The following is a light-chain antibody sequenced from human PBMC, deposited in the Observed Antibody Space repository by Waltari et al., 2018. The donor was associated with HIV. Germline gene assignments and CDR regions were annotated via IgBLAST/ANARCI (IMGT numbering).Light chain of an antibody. V-gene: IGLV2-23*01. Sequence: QSALTQPAAMPGPPGQPTPTPSTGTTSDIVNFNLVSGYQQYPGKAPQLIIYEATKRPSGVSNRFSGSKSGNTASLTISGLQADDEADYYCSSYANNTSDVLFGGGTKLTVL. J-gene: IGLJ2*01. CDR2: EAT. CDR1: TSDIVNFNL. CDR3: SSYANNTSDVL.